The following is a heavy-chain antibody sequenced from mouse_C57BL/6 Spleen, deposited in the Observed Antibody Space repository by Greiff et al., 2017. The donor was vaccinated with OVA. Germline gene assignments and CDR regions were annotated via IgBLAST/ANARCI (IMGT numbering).Heavy chain of an antibody. CDR2: ISYDGSN. J-gene: IGHJ2*01. V-gene: IGHV3-6*01. D-gene: IGHD2-2*01. CDR3: ARFRGYDDY. CDR1: GYSITSGYY. Sequence: EVQRVESGPGLVKPSQSLSLTCSVTGYSITSGYYWNWIRQFPGNKLEWMGYISYDGSNNYNPSLKNRISITRDTSKNQFFLKLNSVTTEDTATYYCARFRGYDDYWGQGTTLTVSS.